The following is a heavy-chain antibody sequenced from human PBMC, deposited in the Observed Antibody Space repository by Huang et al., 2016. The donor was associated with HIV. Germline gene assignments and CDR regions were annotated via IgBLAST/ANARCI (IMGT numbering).Heavy chain of an antibody. Sequence: QVQLVQSGAEVKKPGASVKVSCKTSGYTFTSYSIHWVRQAPGQGLEWMGIINPDGESTSYAPKVQGRVTMTRDTSTSTVYMELSSLRSEDTAMYYCAREGQGYAMDVWGQGTTVTVSS. V-gene: IGHV1-46*01. CDR1: GYTFTSYS. CDR3: AREGQGYAMDV. CDR2: INPDGEST. J-gene: IGHJ6*02.